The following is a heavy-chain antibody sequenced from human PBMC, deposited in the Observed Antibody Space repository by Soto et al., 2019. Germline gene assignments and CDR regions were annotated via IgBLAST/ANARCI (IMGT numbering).Heavy chain of an antibody. D-gene: IGHD6-19*01. CDR1: GFTFSSYA. V-gene: IGHV3-23*01. Sequence: EVQLLESGGGLVQPGGSLRLSCAASGFTFSSYAMSWVRQAPGKGLEWVSGISGSGGSTYYADPVKGRFTISRDNSKNTLYQQMNSLRAEDTAVYDCAKAARWLTTYYFDYCGQGTLVTVSS. J-gene: IGHJ4*02. CDR3: AKAARWLTTYYFDY. CDR2: ISGSGGST.